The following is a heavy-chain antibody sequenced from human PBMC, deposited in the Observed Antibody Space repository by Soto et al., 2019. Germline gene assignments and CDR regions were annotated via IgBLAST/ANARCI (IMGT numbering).Heavy chain of an antibody. J-gene: IGHJ4*02. CDR2: ISGPGGST. Sequence: GGSLRLSCAASGFTFTKFAMSWVRQAPGKGLEWVASISGPGGSTNYADSVKGRFTISRDNSNDTVSLQMNSLRVEDTAVYFCAKDRRIAVSHFDFWGQGTLVTVSS. CDR1: GFTFTKFA. CDR3: AKDRRIAVSHFDF. V-gene: IGHV3-23*01. D-gene: IGHD6-19*01.